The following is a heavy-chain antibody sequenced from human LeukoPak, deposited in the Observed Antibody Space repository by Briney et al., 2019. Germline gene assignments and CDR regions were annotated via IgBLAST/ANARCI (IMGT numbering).Heavy chain of an antibody. CDR3: ASSDSSGYYTRRSYYFDY. CDR2: IKQDGSEK. V-gene: IGHV3-7*01. Sequence: GGSLSLSCAASGFTFSSYWMSWVRQAPGKGLEWVANIKQDGSEKYYVDSVKGRFTISRDNAKNSLYLQMNSLRAEDTAVYYCASSDSSGYYTRRSYYFDYWGQGTLVTVSS. J-gene: IGHJ4*02. D-gene: IGHD3-22*01. CDR1: GFTFSSYW.